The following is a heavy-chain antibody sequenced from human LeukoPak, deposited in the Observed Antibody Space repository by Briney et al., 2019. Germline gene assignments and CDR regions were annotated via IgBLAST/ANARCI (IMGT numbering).Heavy chain of an antibody. CDR2: INPNSGGT. CDR3: AITGPYIWDHVWSGYYVPNWLDP. V-gene: IGHV1-2*02. Sequence: ASVKVSCKSSAYNFTVCYMHWVRQAPGQGLEWMGWINPNSGGTQYPQKFQGRVTLTRDTSISAAYMDLSRLRSDDTAIYYCAITGPYIWDHVWSGYYVPNWLDPWGQGTLVTVSS. D-gene: IGHD3-3*02. CDR1: AYNFTVCY. J-gene: IGHJ5*02.